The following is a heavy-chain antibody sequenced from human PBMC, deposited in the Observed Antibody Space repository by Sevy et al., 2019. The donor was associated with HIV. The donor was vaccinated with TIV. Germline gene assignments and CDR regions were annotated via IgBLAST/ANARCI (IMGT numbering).Heavy chain of an antibody. J-gene: IGHJ4*02. CDR1: GFTFSSYA. D-gene: IGHD1-26*01. CDR2: ISYDGSNK. Sequence: GGSLRLSCAASGFTFSSYAMHWVRQAPGKGLEWVAVISYDGSNKYYAHSLKGRFTISRDNSKNTLYLQMNSLRAEDTAVYYCARAPGGSFPFDFWGQGTLVTVSS. CDR3: ARAPGGSFPFDF. V-gene: IGHV3-30-3*01.